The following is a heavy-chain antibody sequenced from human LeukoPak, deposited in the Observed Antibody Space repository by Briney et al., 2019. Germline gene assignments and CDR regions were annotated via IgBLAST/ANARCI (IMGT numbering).Heavy chain of an antibody. CDR3: ARQERVWFGELNWFDP. V-gene: IGHV4-4*07. CDR1: GGSISSYY. Sequence: PSETLSLTCTVSGGSISSYYWSWIRQPVGKGLEWIGRIYSSGSTNYSPSLQSRVTMSLDTSKNQFSLKLSSVTAADTAVYYCARQERVWFGELNWFDPWGQGTLVTVSS. CDR2: IYSSGST. D-gene: IGHD3-10*01. J-gene: IGHJ5*02.